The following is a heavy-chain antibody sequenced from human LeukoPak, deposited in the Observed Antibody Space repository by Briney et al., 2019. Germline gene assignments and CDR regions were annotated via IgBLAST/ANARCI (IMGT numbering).Heavy chain of an antibody. CDR1: GFTFSDYY. J-gene: IGHJ4*02. D-gene: IGHD3-3*01. V-gene: IGHV3-11*01. CDR3: ARSRITIFGVYDY. CDR2: ISSSGSTI. Sequence: PGGPLRLSCAASGFTFSDYYMSWIPRAPGKALEWVSYISSSGSTIYYADSVKGRFTNSRNNAKNSLYLQMNSLRAEDTAVYYCARSRITIFGVYDYWGQGTLVTVSS.